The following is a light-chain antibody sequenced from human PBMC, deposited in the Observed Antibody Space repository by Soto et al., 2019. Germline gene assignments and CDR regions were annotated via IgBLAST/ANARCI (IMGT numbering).Light chain of an antibody. CDR2: IAS. Sequence: DIQLTQSPSFLSASVGDRVTVTCRASQGVNSYLAWYQQKPGKAPQLLIYIASTLQSGVPSRFSASGSGTEFTLTITSLQPEDFAAYYCQQLYTYPLTFGGGTKVEIK. J-gene: IGKJ4*02. CDR1: QGVNSY. CDR3: QQLYTYPLT. V-gene: IGKV1-9*01.